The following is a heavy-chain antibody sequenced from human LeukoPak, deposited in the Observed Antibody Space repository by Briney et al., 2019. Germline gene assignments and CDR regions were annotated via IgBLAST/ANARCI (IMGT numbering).Heavy chain of an antibody. CDR1: GYTFTSYD. D-gene: IGHD3-22*01. CDR3: ARDSSGSNWFDP. Sequence: ASVTVSCKASGYTFTSYDINWVRQATGQGLEWMGWMNPNSGNTGYAQKFQGRVTMTRNTSISTAYMELSSLRSEDTAVYYCARDSSGSNWFDPWGQGTLVTVSS. V-gene: IGHV1-8*01. CDR2: MNPNSGNT. J-gene: IGHJ5*02.